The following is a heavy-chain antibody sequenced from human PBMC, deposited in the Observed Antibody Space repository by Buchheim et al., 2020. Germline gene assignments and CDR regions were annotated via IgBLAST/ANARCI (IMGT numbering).Heavy chain of an antibody. D-gene: IGHD2-21*02. CDR3: ARDPLSDLLGMDV. J-gene: IGHJ6*02. Sequence: QVQLQESGPGLVKPSQTLSLTCTVSGGSISSGGYYGSWTRRHPGKGLDWFGYIYYGGSPPYTPSLKSRVTISLDTSKNQFSLKLSSVTAADTAVYYCARDPLSDLLGMDVWGQGTT. V-gene: IGHV4-31*03. CDR2: IYYGGSP. CDR1: GGSISSGGYY.